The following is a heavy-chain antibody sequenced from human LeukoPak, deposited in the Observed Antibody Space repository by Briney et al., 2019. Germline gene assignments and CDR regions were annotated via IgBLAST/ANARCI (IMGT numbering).Heavy chain of an antibody. V-gene: IGHV3-74*01. D-gene: IGHD6-19*01. J-gene: IGHJ4*02. CDR3: AKDSSGWYFDY. CDR1: GFTFSAYW. CDR2: INNDGSNT. Sequence: GGSLRLSCGASGFTFSAYWMHWVRQVRGRRPEWVSRINNDGSNTIYTDSVKGRFTISRDNAKNTLSLQMNGLRAEDSAVYYCAKDSSGWYFDYWGQGTLVTVSS.